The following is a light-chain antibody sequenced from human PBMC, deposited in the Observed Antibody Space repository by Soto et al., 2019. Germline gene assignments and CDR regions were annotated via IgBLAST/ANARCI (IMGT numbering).Light chain of an antibody. CDR2: GAS. V-gene: IGKV3-15*01. CDR3: QQYNNWPPLT. Sequence: EIVMTQSPATLSVSPGERATLSCRASQSVSSNLAWYQQKPGQAPRLLIYGASTRATGIPARFSGSGSGTEVTLTISSLQSEDCAVYYCQQYNNWPPLTFGGGTQVESK. J-gene: IGKJ4*01. CDR1: QSVSSN.